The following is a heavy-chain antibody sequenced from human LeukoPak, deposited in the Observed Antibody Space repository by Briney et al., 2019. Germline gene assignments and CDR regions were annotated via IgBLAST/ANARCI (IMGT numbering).Heavy chain of an antibody. CDR3: AKDRRDGYNPDAFDI. CDR2: ISYDGSNK. Sequence: GRSLRLSCAASGFTFSSYGMHWVRQAPGKGLEWVAVISYDGSNKYYADSVKGRFTISRDNSKNTLYLQMNSLRAEDTAVYYCAKDRRDGYNPDAFDIRGQGTMVTVSS. D-gene: IGHD5-24*01. CDR1: GFTFSSYG. V-gene: IGHV3-30*18. J-gene: IGHJ3*02.